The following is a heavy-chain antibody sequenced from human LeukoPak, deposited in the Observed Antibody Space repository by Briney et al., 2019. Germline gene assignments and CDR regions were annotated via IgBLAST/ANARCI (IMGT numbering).Heavy chain of an antibody. CDR2: TNHSGST. CDR3: ARGPYSGSYYRRNWFDP. D-gene: IGHD1-26*01. Sequence: SETLSLTCAVYGGSFSGYYWSWIRQPPGKGLEWIGETNHSGSTNYNPSLKSRVTISVDTSKNQFSLKLSSVTAADTAVYYCARGPYSGSYYRRNWFDPWGQGTLVTVSS. V-gene: IGHV4-34*01. J-gene: IGHJ5*02. CDR1: GGSFSGYY.